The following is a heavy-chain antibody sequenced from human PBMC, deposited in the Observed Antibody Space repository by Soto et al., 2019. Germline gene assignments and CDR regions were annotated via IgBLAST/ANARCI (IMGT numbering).Heavy chain of an antibody. V-gene: IGHV4-30-4*01. CDR1: GGSISSGDYY. D-gene: IGHD3-10*01. CDR3: ARTILSVSYLIYFDY. J-gene: IGHJ4*02. Sequence: QVQLQESGPGLVKPSQTLSLTCTVSGGSISSGDYYWSWIRQPPGKGLEWIGYIYYSGSTYYNPSLKSPVTISVDTSKNQFSLKLSSVTAADTAVYYCARTILSVSYLIYFDYWGQGTLVTVSS. CDR2: IYYSGST.